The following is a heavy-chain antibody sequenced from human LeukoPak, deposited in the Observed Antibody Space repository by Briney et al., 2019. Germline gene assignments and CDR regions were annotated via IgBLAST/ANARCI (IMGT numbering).Heavy chain of an antibody. CDR1: GDSISEYY. Sequence: SETLSLTCSVSGDSISEYYWSWIRQPPGKGLEWIGYIYVSGNTNYNPSLKSRVTLSLDTSKNQFSLKMTSVTAADTAIYYCARDHGWSGFNWFDPWGQGTLVTVSS. D-gene: IGHD3-3*01. J-gene: IGHJ5*02. CDR2: IYVSGNT. CDR3: ARDHGWSGFNWFDP. V-gene: IGHV4-59*01.